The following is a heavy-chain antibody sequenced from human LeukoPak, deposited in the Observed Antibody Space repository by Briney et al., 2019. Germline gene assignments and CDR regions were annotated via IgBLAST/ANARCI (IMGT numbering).Heavy chain of an antibody. CDR3: ARYRSYYDSSGFLDY. V-gene: IGHV1-69*05. Sequence: SVKVSCKASGGTFSSYAISWVRQAPGQGLEWMGRIIPIFGTANYAQKFQGRVTITTDESTSTAYMELSSLRSEDTAVYYCARYRSYYDSSGFLDYWGQGTLVTVSS. CDR1: GGTFSSYA. D-gene: IGHD3-22*01. J-gene: IGHJ4*02. CDR2: IIPIFGTA.